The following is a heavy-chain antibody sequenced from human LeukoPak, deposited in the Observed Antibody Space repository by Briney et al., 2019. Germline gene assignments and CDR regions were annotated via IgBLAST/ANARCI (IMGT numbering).Heavy chain of an antibody. Sequence: PSETLSLTCTVSGGYISSFYWSWIRQPPGKGLEWIGYIYYSGSTKYNPSLKSRVTISVDTSKNQLSLKLRCVTATDTAVYYCARDVPRGTGYMDVWGKGTTVTVSS. CDR1: GGYISSFY. J-gene: IGHJ6*03. CDR2: IYYSGST. V-gene: IGHV4-59*01. D-gene: IGHD3-10*01. CDR3: ARDVPRGTGYMDV.